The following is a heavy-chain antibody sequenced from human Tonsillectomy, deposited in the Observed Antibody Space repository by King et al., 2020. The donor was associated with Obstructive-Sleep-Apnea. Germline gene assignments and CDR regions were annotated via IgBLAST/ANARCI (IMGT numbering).Heavy chain of an antibody. V-gene: IGHV3-11*01. Sequence: VQLVESGGGLVKPGGSLRLSCAASEFTFSDYYMTWIRRAPGKGREWVSYIISSGYTLYYADCVKGRFTISRDNAKSSLHLQMNTLRAEDTAVYYCARAAGNWYFDLWGRGTLVTVSS. D-gene: IGHD6-25*01. CDR2: IISSGYTL. CDR3: ARAAGNWYFDL. J-gene: IGHJ2*01. CDR1: EFTFSDYY.